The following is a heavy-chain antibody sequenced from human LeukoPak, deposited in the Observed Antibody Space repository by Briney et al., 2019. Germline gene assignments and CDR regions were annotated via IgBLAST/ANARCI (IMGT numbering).Heavy chain of an antibody. CDR2: ISSSSSTI. CDR3: ARDSLVGAIEGNAFDI. D-gene: IGHD1-26*01. J-gene: IGHJ3*02. V-gene: IGHV3-48*01. Sequence: GGSLRLSCAASGFTFSSYGMHWVRQAPGKGLEWVSYISSSSSTIYYADSVKGRFTISRDNSKNTLYMQMNSLRAEDTAVYYCARDSLVGAIEGNAFDIWGQGTMVTVSS. CDR1: GFTFSSYG.